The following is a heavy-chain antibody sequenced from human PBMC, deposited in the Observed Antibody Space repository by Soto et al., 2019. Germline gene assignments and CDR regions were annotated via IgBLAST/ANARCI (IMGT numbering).Heavy chain of an antibody. V-gene: IGHV3-23*01. CDR3: ARDQGSIVTQTLDF. CDR2: ISGSGDNT. CDR1: GLTFSRYA. D-gene: IGHD1-26*01. J-gene: IGHJ4*02. Sequence: EVQLLESGGRLVLPGGSLRLSCAASGLTFSRYAMSWVRQAPGKGLEWISAISGSGDNTYYTDSVKGRFTISRDNSQNTLFLQMDSLKAEDTAVYLCARDQGSIVTQTLDFWGQGTLVSVSS.